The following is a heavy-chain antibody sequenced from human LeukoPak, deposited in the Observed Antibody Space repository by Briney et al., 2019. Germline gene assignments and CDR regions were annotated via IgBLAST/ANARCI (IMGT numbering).Heavy chain of an antibody. V-gene: IGHV3-9*01. CDR3: TSIGYYYDSSDY. D-gene: IGHD3-22*01. J-gene: IGHJ4*02. CDR2: ISWNSGSI. Sequence: RAGRSLRLSCAASGFTFDDYAMHWVRQAPGKGLEWVSGISWNSGSIGYADSVKGRFTISRDNAKNSLYLQMNSLRAEDTALYYCTSIGYYYDSSDYWGQGTLVTVSS. CDR1: GFTFDDYA.